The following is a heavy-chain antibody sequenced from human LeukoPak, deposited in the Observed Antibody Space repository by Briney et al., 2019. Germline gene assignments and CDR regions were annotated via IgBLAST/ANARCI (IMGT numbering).Heavy chain of an antibody. Sequence: GGSLRLSCAASGFTFSSYSMNWVRQAPGKGLEWVSSISSSSSYIYYADSVKGRFTISRDNAKNSLYLQMNSLRAEDTAVYYCARGGPTLWNYAKQIWFDPWGQGTVVTVSS. D-gene: IGHD1-7*01. J-gene: IGHJ5*02. V-gene: IGHV3-21*01. CDR1: GFTFSSYS. CDR2: ISSSSSYI. CDR3: ARGGPTLWNYAKQIWFDP.